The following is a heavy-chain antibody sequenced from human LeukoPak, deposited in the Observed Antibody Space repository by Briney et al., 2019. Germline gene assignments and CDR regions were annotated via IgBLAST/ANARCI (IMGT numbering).Heavy chain of an antibody. V-gene: IGHV3-23*01. CDR1: GFTFSSHA. J-gene: IGHJ4*02. CDR2: LIENGVTT. CDR3: VKDYQVGSSPAFGDS. Sequence: PGGSLRLSFAASGFTFSSHAMSWVRQAPGKGLEWVSGLIENGVTTYYADSVKGRFTISRDNYRNTMCLQMNSLRAEDTAVYYCVKDYQVGSSPAFGDSWGQGTLVTVSS. D-gene: IGHD1-26*01.